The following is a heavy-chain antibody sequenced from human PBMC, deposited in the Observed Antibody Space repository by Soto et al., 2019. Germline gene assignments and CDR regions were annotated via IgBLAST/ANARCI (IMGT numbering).Heavy chain of an antibody. CDR1: GGSINSDEFY. Sequence: QVQLQESGPGLVKPSQTLSLTCSLSGGSINSDEFYWTWIRQSPGKGLEWIGYIYSSGRTPYNPSLKSRINISLDTSNNLLSLRLSSVTAADTAVYYCARMGLHLGELSRNWFDPWGRGTLVTVSS. V-gene: IGHV4-31*03. D-gene: IGHD3-16*02. CDR2: IYSSGRT. J-gene: IGHJ5*02. CDR3: ARMGLHLGELSRNWFDP.